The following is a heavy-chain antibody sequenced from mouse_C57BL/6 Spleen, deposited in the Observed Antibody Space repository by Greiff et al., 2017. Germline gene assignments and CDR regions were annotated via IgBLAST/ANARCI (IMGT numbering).Heavy chain of an antibody. V-gene: IGHV1-15*01. CDR2: IDPETGGT. Sequence: VQLQQSGAELVRPGASVTLSCKASGYTFTDYEMHWVKQTPVHGLEWIGAIDPETGGTAYNQKFKGKAILTADKSSSTAYMELRSLTSEDSAVYYCTSNWDVGGDYWGQGTTLTVSS. CDR1: GYTFTDYE. CDR3: TSNWDVGGDY. J-gene: IGHJ2*01. D-gene: IGHD4-1*01.